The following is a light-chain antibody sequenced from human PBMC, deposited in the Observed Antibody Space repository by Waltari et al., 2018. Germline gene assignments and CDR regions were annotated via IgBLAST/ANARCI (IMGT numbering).Light chain of an antibody. CDR3: CSYAGTFSWV. J-gene: IGLJ3*02. V-gene: IGLV2-11*02. CDR1: SSDVGEYTF. CDR2: DVT. Sequence: QSALTQPRSVSGSPGQSSTISCTGTSSDVGEYTFVSWYQQHPGKAPKLMIFDVTKRPSGVPDRFSGPKSGNTASLTISGLQADDEADYYCCSYAGTFSWVFGGGTKLTVL.